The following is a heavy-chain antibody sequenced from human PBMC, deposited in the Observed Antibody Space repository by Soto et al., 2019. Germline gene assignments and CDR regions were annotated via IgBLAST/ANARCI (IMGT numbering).Heavy chain of an antibody. CDR2: ISDYNGNT. CDR1: GYTFTNYG. D-gene: IGHD3-10*01. J-gene: IGHJ6*02. V-gene: IGHV1-18*01. Sequence: GASLKVSCKTSGYTFTNYGISWVRQAPGQGFEWMGWISDYNGNTNYAQKFQGRVIMTTDTPTKTAYMVLRSLRFDDTAVYYCARDGYYDSGSYGMDVWGQGTTVTVSS. CDR3: ARDGYYDSGSYGMDV.